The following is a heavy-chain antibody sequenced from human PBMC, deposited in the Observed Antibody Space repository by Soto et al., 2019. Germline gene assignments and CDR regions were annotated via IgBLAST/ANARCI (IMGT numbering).Heavy chain of an antibody. CDR2: INHSGST. J-gene: IGHJ6*02. CDR3: ARGPFGYYDSSGYSRAFYYYYGMGV. Sequence: SETLSLTCAVYGGSFSGYYWSWIRQPPGKGLEWIGEINHSGSTNYNPSLKSRVTISVDTPKNQFSLKLSSVTAADTAVYYCARGPFGYYDSSGYSRAFYYYYGMGVWGQGTTVTVSS. V-gene: IGHV4-34*01. CDR1: GGSFSGYY. D-gene: IGHD3-22*01.